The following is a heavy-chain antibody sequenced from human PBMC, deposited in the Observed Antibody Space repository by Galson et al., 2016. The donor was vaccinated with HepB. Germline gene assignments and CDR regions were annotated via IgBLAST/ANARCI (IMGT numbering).Heavy chain of an antibody. V-gene: IGHV2-70*04. Sequence: PALVKPTQTLTLTCTISGFSANADEVRVNWIRQPPGKALQWLARIDGDDAKFYSTSLKTRLSISKDPSKNQVVLIMTKMDPKDTATYYCARMTLHHMDVWGKGTTVTVSS. CDR3: ARMTLHHMDV. J-gene: IGHJ6*03. CDR2: IDGDDAK. CDR1: GFSANADEVR.